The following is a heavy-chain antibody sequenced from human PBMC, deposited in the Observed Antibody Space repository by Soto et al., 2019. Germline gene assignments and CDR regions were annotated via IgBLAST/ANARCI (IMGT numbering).Heavy chain of an antibody. CDR2: INHSGST. CDR1: VGSFSGYY. Sequence: PSETLSLTCAVYVGSFSGYYWRWIRQPPGKGLEWIGEINHSGSTNYNPSLKSRVTISVDTSKNQFSLKLSSVTAADTAVYYCARDGYGSGTTRLGYWGQGTLVTVSS. V-gene: IGHV4-34*01. J-gene: IGHJ4*02. D-gene: IGHD3-10*01. CDR3: ARDGYGSGTTRLGY.